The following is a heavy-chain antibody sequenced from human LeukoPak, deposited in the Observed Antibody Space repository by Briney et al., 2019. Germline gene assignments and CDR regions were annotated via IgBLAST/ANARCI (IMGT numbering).Heavy chain of an antibody. V-gene: IGHV3-21*01. J-gene: IGHJ4*02. D-gene: IGHD4-17*01. Sequence: GGSLRLSCAASGFTFSSYSMNWVRQAPGKGLEWVSSISSSSSYIYYADSVKGRFTISRDNAKNSLYLQMNSLRAEDTAVYYCARDTRGFGDISYWGQGTLVTVSS. CDR1: GFTFSSYS. CDR2: ISSSSSYI. CDR3: ARDTRGFGDISY.